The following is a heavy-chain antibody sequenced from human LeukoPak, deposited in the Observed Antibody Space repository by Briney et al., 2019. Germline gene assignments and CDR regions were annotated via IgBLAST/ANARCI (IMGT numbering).Heavy chain of an antibody. CDR1: GFTFSSYD. Sequence: GGSLRLSCAASGFTFSSYDMHWVRQATGKGLEWVSAIGSAGDTYYPDSVKGRFTISRENAKNSLYLQMNSLRAGDTAVYYCARGRCSSTSCYPYYYYYGMDVWGQGTTVTVSS. V-gene: IGHV3-13*01. J-gene: IGHJ6*02. D-gene: IGHD2-2*01. CDR2: IGSAGDT. CDR3: ARGRCSSTSCYPYYYYYGMDV.